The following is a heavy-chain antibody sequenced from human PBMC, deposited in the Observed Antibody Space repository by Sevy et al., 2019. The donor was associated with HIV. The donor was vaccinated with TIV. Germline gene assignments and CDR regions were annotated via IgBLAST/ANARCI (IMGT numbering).Heavy chain of an antibody. CDR1: GFAFSTHA. Sequence: GGCLRLSCAASGFAFSTHAMHWVRQAPAKGLGWVAVISYEGTETFYAASVEGRFTISRDNSMNMLSLQINSLKPEDTAVYYCARDGGYSIKWYPLYWGHGTLVTVSS. CDR2: ISYEGTET. D-gene: IGHD1-26*01. V-gene: IGHV3-30-3*01. CDR3: ARDGGYSIKWYPLY. J-gene: IGHJ4*01.